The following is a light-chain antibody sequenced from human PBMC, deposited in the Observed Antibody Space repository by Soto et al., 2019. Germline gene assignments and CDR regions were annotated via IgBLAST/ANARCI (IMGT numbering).Light chain of an antibody. CDR3: QQYNNWPPWT. CDR2: GAS. CDR1: QSVSSN. J-gene: IGKJ1*01. V-gene: IGKV3-15*01. Sequence: IAMTQSPATLSVPPGDTATLSCRASQSVSSNVAWYQRRPGQAPRLLIYGASTRVTGIPARFSGSGSGTHFTLTISSLQSEDFALYYCQQYNNWPPWTFGQGTKVEIK.